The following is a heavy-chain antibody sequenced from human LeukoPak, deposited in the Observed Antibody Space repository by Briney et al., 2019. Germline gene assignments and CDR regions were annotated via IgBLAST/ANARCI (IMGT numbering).Heavy chain of an antibody. V-gene: IGHV1-69*01. CDR1: AGTYSSYA. D-gene: IGHD3-9*01. J-gene: IGHJ4*02. CDR2: IIPIFGTG. CDR3: ARGWGWPLDILTGPFDY. Sequence: ASVKVSGKASAGTYSSYAISWVRQAPGQGLEWMGGIIPIFGTGNYAQKFQGRVTITADESTSTAYMELSSLRSEDTAVYYCARGWGWPLDILTGPFDYWGQGTLVTVSS.